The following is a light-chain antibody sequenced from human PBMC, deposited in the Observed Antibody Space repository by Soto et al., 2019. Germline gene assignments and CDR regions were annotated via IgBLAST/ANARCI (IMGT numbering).Light chain of an antibody. Sequence: QSALTQPPSASGSPGQSVTISCTGTGSDVGAYKFVSWYQLHPGKAPKLMIYEVNVRPSGVPDRFSGSKSGNTASLTVSGLQVEDEADYYCSSYGGRSNLVFGGGTKLTVL. CDR1: GSDVGAYKF. CDR3: SSYGGRSNLV. J-gene: IGLJ2*01. CDR2: EVN. V-gene: IGLV2-8*01.